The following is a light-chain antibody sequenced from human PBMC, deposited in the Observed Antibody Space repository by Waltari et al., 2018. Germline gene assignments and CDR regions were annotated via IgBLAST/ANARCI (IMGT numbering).Light chain of an antibody. CDR3: SSRDSSGDRVL. CDR1: SLRTYF. J-gene: IGLJ2*01. Sequence: SSDLTQDPAVSVALGQTVRITCQGDSLRTYFASWYQQKPGHGPLGVIYGKNKRPSGTPDRFSGSTSGTPASRTIAGAQAEDEADYYCSSRDSSGDRVLFGGGTKLTVL. V-gene: IGLV3-19*01. CDR2: GKN.